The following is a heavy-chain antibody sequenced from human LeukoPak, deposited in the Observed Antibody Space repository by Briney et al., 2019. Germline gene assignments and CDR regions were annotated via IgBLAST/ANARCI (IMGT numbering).Heavy chain of an antibody. J-gene: IGHJ6*02. D-gene: IGHD3-9*01. CDR1: GYTFTSYG. CDR3: ARAQGDFVWLLPFYYYYGMDV. V-gene: IGHV1-18*01. CDR2: ISAYNGNT. Sequence: ASVKVSCKASGYTFTSYGISWVRQAPGQGLEWMGWISAYNGNTNYAQKLQGRVTMTTDTSTSTAYMELRSLRSDDTGVYYCARAQGDFVWLLPFYYYYGMDVWGQGTTVTVSS.